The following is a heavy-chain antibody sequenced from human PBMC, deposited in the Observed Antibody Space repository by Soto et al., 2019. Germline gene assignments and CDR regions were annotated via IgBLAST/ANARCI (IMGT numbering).Heavy chain of an antibody. CDR3: ARVTLKAGNWFDP. Sequence: ASVKVSCKTSGYTFSDYFIHWVRQAPGQGFEWMGWINPKSRGTNYAQKFQGRVTMTRDTSNSTAYMELRGLTSDDTAVYYCARVTLKAGNWFDPWGQGTLVTVSS. CDR2: INPKSRGT. J-gene: IGHJ5*02. CDR1: GYTFSDYF. V-gene: IGHV1-2*02.